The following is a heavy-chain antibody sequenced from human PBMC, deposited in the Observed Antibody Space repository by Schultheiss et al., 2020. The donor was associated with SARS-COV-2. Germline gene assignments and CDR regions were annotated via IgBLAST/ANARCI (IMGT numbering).Heavy chain of an antibody. J-gene: IGHJ3*02. D-gene: IGHD3-9*01. V-gene: IGHV4-34*01. CDR3: ARAVGYYDILTGYYTGAFDI. CDR1: GGSFSGYY. CDR2: INHSGST. Sequence: SETLSLTCAVYGGSFSGYYWSWIRQPPGKGLEWIGEINHSGSTNYNPSLKSRVTISVDTSKNQFSLKLSSVTAADTAVYYCARAVGYYDILTGYYTGAFDIWGQETMVTVSS.